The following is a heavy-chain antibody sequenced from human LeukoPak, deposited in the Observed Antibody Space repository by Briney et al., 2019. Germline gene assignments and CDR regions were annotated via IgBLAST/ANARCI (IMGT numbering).Heavy chain of an antibody. CDR1: DYSISSGYGYY. J-gene: IGHJ6*03. CDR3: ARGMATQFYYYYYYMDV. CDR2: INHSGST. Sequence: SETLSLTCTVSDYSISSGYGYYWGWIRQPPGKGLEWIGEINHSGSTNYNPSLKSRVTISVDTSKNQFSLKLSSVTAADTAVYYCARGMATQFYYYYYYMDVWGKGTTVTVSS. D-gene: IGHD5-24*01. V-gene: IGHV4-38-2*02.